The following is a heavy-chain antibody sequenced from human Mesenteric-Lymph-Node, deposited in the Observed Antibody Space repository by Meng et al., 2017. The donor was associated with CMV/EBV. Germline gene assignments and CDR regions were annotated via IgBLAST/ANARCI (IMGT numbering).Heavy chain of an antibody. D-gene: IGHD6-19*01. J-gene: IGHJ4*02. CDR3: TRDVGFFDYSGGWYGGYFDY. Sequence: GESLKISCTASGFSFDDYSVSWVRQAPGKGLEWVGFIRSKNYGGTTDYAASVKGRFTISRDDSKSVAYLQMNSLKTEDTAVYYCTRDVGFFDYSGGWYGGYFDYWGQGTPVTVSS. CDR2: IRSKNYGGTT. V-gene: IGHV3-49*04. CDR1: GFSFDDYS.